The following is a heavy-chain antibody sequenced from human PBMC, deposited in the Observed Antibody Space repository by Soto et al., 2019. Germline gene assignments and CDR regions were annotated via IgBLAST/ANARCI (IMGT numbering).Heavy chain of an antibody. CDR3: AKGNVLRYFDWLITPPDAFDI. Sequence: EVQLLESGGGLVQPGGSLRLSCAASGFTFSSYAMSWVRQAPGKGLEWVSAISGSGGSTYYADSVKGRFTISRDNSMNTLYLQMNSLRAEDTAVYYCAKGNVLRYFDWLITPPDAFDIWGQGTMVTVSS. J-gene: IGHJ3*02. CDR2: ISGSGGST. D-gene: IGHD3-9*01. CDR1: GFTFSSYA. V-gene: IGHV3-23*01.